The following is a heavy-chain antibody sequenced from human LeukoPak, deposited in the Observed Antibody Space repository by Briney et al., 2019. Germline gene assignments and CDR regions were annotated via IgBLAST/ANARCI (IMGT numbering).Heavy chain of an antibody. CDR1: GFTFSSYW. V-gene: IGHV3-74*01. D-gene: IGHD2-15*01. CDR3: ARDRGYYSAFDI. CDR2: INSDGSST. Sequence: PGGSLRLSCAASGFTFSSYWMHWVRQAPGKGLVWVSRINSDGSSTTYADSVKGRFTMSRDNAKNTLYLQMNSLRAEDTAVYYCARDRGYYSAFDIWGQGTMVTVSS. J-gene: IGHJ3*02.